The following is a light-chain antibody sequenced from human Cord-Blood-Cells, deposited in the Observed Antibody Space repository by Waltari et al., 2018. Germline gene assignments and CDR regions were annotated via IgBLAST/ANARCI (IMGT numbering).Light chain of an antibody. Sequence: EIVMTPSPAPLSASPGERATLYYRASESVNSNLAWYQQNPGQAPRLLIYGASTGATGIPASFSGSESGTEFTLTISSLQSEDFAVYYCQQYNNWPPWTCGQGTKVENK. CDR2: GAS. V-gene: IGKV3-15*01. CDR3: QQYNNWPPWT. CDR1: ESVNSN. J-gene: IGKJ1*01.